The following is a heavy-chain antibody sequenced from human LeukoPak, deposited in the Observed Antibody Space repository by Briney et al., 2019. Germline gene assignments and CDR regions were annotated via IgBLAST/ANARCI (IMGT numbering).Heavy chain of an antibody. D-gene: IGHD3-22*01. Sequence: PGGSLRLSCAASGFTFSDYYMNWIRQAPGKGLEWVSYISSRGSTINYADSVKGRFTISRDNAKNSLYLQMNSLRAEDTAVYYCAREKDGDYYDSSGYNYYFDYWGQGTLVTVSS. V-gene: IGHV3-11*01. CDR2: ISSRGSTI. J-gene: IGHJ4*02. CDR1: GFTFSDYY. CDR3: AREKDGDYYDSSGYNYYFDY.